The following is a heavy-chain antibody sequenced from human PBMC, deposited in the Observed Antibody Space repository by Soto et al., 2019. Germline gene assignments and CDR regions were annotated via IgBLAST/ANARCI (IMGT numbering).Heavy chain of an antibody. Sequence: QVQLAQSGAEVKKPGASVTVSCKTSGYTFSSYGISWVRQAPGQGLEWVGWISVHNGYTKYATELQGRVTMTTDTSTSTAYMELRSLRSDDSAVYYCARLEHNFGPHDYWGQGTLVTVTS. CDR3: ARLEHNFGPHDY. CDR2: ISVHNGYT. D-gene: IGHD1-1*01. J-gene: IGHJ4*02. V-gene: IGHV1-18*01. CDR1: GYTFSSYG.